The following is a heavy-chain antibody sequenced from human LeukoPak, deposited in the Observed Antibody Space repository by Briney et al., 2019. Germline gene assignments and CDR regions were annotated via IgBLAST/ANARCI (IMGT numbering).Heavy chain of an antibody. V-gene: IGHV3-33*01. CDR2: IWYDGSNK. J-gene: IGHJ6*04. CDR3: ARVGFGEAAGHGTDV. CDR1: GFTFRSFG. D-gene: IGHD3-10*01. Sequence: PGRSLRLSCAASGFTFRSFGMHWGRQAPGKGLEWVAIIWYDGSNKYYTDSVKGRFTISRDNSKNTMYLQMNSLRVEDPAVYYCARVGFGEAAGHGTDVWGKGTTVTVSS.